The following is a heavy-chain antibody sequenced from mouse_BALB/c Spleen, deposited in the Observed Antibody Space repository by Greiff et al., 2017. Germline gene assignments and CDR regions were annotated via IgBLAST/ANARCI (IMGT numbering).Heavy chain of an antibody. Sequence: QVQLQQPGAELVRPGVSVKISCKGSGYTFTDYAMHWVKQSHAKSLEWIGVISTYYGDASYNQKFKGKATMTVDKSSSTAYMELARLTSEDSAIYYCARGGILRHYAMDYWGQGTSVTVSS. J-gene: IGHJ4*01. CDR1: GYTFTDYA. CDR2: ISTYYGDA. V-gene: IGHV1S137*01. D-gene: IGHD1-2*01. CDR3: ARGGILRHYAMDY.